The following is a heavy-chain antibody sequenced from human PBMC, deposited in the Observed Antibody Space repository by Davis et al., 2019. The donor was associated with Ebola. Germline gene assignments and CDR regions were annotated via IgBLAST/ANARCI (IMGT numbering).Heavy chain of an antibody. CDR3: ARVYSSGWYGWFDP. D-gene: IGHD6-19*01. Sequence: SETLSLTCAVYGGSFSGYYWSWIRQPPGKGLEWIAYMFYSGTTNYNPSLQSRVIISVDTSKNQFSLKLSSVTAADTAVYYCARVYSSGWYGWFDPWGPGTLVTVSA. J-gene: IGHJ5*02. CDR1: GGSFSGYY. V-gene: IGHV4-34*12. CDR2: MFYSGTT.